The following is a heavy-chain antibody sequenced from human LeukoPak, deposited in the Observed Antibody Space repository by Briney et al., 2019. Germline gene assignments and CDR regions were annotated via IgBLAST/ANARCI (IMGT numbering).Heavy chain of an antibody. D-gene: IGHD6-19*01. CDR2: ISGGGDTT. CDR3: AKATIQQWPVKVDSFDS. Sequence: QPGGSLRLSCAASGLTFSSDAMSWVRQAPGKGLEWVSSISGGGDTTNYADSVKGRFIISRDNSKNTLYLQMNSLRAEDTAIYYCAKATIQQWPVKVDSFDSWGQGILVTVSS. J-gene: IGHJ4*02. V-gene: IGHV3-23*01. CDR1: GLTFSSDA.